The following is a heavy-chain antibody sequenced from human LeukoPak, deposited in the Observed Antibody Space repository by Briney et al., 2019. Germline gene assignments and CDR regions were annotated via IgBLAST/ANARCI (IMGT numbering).Heavy chain of an antibody. J-gene: IGHJ6*03. V-gene: IGHV3-7*01. CDR3: AGRYSSGWYYYYYYMDV. CDR1: GFTFSSYW. D-gene: IGHD6-19*01. CDR2: IKQDGSEK. Sequence: GGSLRLSCAASGFTFSSYWMSWVRQAPGKGLEWVANIKQDGSEKYYVDSVKGRFTISRDNAKNSLYLQINSLRAEDTAVYYCAGRYSSGWYYYYYYMDVWGKGTTVTISS.